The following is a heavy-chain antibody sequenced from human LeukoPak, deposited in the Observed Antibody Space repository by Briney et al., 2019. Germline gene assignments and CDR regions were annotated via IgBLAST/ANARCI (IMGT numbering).Heavy chain of an antibody. D-gene: IGHD2-15*01. CDR3: ARCGGSHVDYGMDV. V-gene: IGHV4-34*01. Sequence: SETLSLTCAVYGGSFSGYYWSWIRQPPGKGLEWIGEINHSGSTNYNPSLKSRVTISVDTSKNQFSLKLSSVTAADTAVYYCARCGGSHVDYGMDVWGQGTTVTVSS. J-gene: IGHJ6*02. CDR1: GGSFSGYY. CDR2: INHSGST.